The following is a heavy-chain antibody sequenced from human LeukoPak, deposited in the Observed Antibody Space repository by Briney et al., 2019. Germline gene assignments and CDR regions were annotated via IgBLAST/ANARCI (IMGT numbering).Heavy chain of an antibody. CDR1: GGSISSSSYY. D-gene: IGHD3-10*02. CDR3: ARRRTMFGYFAGEFDY. J-gene: IGHJ4*02. Sequence: PSETLSLTCTVSGGSISSSSYYWGWIRQPPGKGLEWIGSIYYSGSINNNPSFKSRVTISVDTSKNQFSLKLNSVTAADTAVYYCARRRTMFGYFAGEFDYWGQGTLVTVSS. CDR2: IYYSGSI. V-gene: IGHV4-39*01.